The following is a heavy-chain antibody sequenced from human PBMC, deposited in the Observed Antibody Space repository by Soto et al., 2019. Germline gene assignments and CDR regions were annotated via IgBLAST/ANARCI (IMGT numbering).Heavy chain of an antibody. CDR2: ISGSGGST. Sequence: PGGSLRLSCAASVFTFSSYSMSLVRQGPGKGLEWVSAISGSGGSTYYADSVKGRFTISRYNSKNTLYLQMNSLRAEETAVYYCAKWVSADPDHYYYYGMAVWGPGTPVTFSS. CDR1: VFTFSSYS. D-gene: IGHD2-2*01. J-gene: IGHJ6*01. V-gene: IGHV3-23*01. CDR3: AKWVSADPDHYYYYGMAV.